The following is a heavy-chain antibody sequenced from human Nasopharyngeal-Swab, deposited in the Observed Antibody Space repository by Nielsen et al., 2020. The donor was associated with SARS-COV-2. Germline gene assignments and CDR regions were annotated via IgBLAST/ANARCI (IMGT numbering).Heavy chain of an antibody. CDR2: IYWDDDK. J-gene: IGHJ4*02. Sequence: PGKALEWLTLIYWDDDKRYSPSLKSRLTITKDTSKNQVVLTMTNMDPVDTATYYCARNDYGDRDFDYWGQGTLVTVSS. D-gene: IGHD4-17*01. V-gene: IGHV2-5*02. CDR3: ARNDYGDRDFDY.